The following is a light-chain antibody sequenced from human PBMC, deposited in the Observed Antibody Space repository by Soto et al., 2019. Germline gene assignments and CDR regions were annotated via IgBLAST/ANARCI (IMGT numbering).Light chain of an antibody. CDR1: QSVATY. CDR3: QHYYQWPSFS. CDR2: DAS. J-gene: IGKJ3*01. Sequence: EIVMTQSPATLSVSAGERVTFSCRASQSVATYVTWYQQKPGQAPRLLIYDASIRATDVPARFSGSGSGTEFTLTISSLQSEDFAVYYCQHYYQWPSFSFGPGTKVDSK. V-gene: IGKV3-15*01.